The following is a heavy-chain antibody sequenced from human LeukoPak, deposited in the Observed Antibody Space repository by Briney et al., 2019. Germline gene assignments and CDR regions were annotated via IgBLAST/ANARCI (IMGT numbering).Heavy chain of an antibody. D-gene: IGHD6-13*01. Sequence: ASVKVSCKASGYTFTSYAMHWVRQAPGQGLEWMGWMNAGNGNTKYSQKFQGRVSISRDTSATTAYMELSSLTSEDTAVYYCARGPRAAADDYWGQGTLVTVSS. CDR1: GYTFTSYA. J-gene: IGHJ4*02. CDR2: MNAGNGNT. CDR3: ARGPRAAADDY. V-gene: IGHV1-3*01.